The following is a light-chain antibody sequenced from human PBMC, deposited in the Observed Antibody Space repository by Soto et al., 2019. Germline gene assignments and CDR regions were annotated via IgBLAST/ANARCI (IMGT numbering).Light chain of an antibody. Sequence: DIQMTQYPASLSASVEDRVTITCRASQTVRTYLNWYQQKPGKAPKLLIYAASNLQSGVPSRFSGSGSGTDFTLTITSLRPEDFATYWCQQSYNTPVTFGQGTRLEI. CDR2: AAS. J-gene: IGKJ5*01. V-gene: IGKV1-39*01. CDR3: QQSYNTPVT. CDR1: QTVRTY.